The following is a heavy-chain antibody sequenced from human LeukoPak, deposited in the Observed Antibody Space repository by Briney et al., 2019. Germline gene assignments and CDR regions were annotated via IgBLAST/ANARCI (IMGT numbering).Heavy chain of an antibody. CDR3: ARVMTTTGQYYCDH. Sequence: NPTETLSLTCTVSGGSISSYHWSWIRQPPGKGLEWIGYIYYSGSTNYNPSLKSRVTTLVDTSKNQFSLRLSSVTAADTAVYYCARVMTTTGQYYCDHWGQGTLVTVSS. J-gene: IGHJ4*02. CDR1: GGSISSYH. V-gene: IGHV4-59*01. D-gene: IGHD1-1*01. CDR2: IYYSGST.